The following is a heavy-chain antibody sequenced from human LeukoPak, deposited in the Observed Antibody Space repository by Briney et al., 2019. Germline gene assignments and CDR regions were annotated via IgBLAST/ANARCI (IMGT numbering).Heavy chain of an antibody. J-gene: IGHJ4*02. CDR2: ISGSVGST. Sequence: GGSLRLSCAASGFTFSSYAMSWVRQAPGKGLEWVSAISGSVGSTYYADSVKGRFTISRDNSKNTLYLQMNSLRAEDTAVYYCAKDPWVRGVFDYWGQGTLVTVSS. CDR3: AKDPWVRGVFDY. D-gene: IGHD3-10*01. CDR1: GFTFSSYA. V-gene: IGHV3-23*01.